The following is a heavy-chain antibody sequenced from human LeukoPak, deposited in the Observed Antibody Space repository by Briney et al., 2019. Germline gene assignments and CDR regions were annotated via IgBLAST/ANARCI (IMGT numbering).Heavy chain of an antibody. V-gene: IGHV7-4-1*02. CDR3: ARDQWELLDYFDY. CDR1: GYTFTSYA. Sequence: ASVKVSCKASGYTFTSYAMNWVRQAPGQGLEWMGWINTNTGNPTYAQGFTGRFVFSLDTSVSTAYLQISSLRAGDTAVYYCARDQWELLDYFDYWGQGTLVTVSS. D-gene: IGHD1-26*01. J-gene: IGHJ4*02. CDR2: INTNTGNP.